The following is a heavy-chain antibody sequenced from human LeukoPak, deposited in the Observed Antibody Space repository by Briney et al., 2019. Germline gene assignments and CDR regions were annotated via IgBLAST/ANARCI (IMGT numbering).Heavy chain of an antibody. Sequence: GGSLRLSCAASGFTLSSYWMSWVRQAPGKGLEWVANIKQDGSEKYYVDSVKGRFTISRDNAKNSLYLQMNSLRAEDTAVYYCARSLRKDYWGQGTLVTVSS. CDR3: ARSLRKDY. CDR1: GFTLSSYW. CDR2: IKQDGSEK. V-gene: IGHV3-7*01. J-gene: IGHJ4*02. D-gene: IGHD4-17*01.